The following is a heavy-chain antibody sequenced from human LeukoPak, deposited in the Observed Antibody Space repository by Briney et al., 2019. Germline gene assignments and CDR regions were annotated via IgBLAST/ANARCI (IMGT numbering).Heavy chain of an antibody. D-gene: IGHD3-22*01. V-gene: IGHV3-11*04. CDR2: ISSGSSTL. CDR1: GFIFSDYY. CDR3: ARDRELGYYYDSSGYQKLDAFDI. Sequence: PGGSLRLSCAASGFIFSDYYMSWIRQAPGKGLEWISYISSGSSTLYYADSVKGRFTISRDNAKNSLYLQMNSLRAEDTAVYYCARDRELGYYYDSSGYQKLDAFDIWGQGTMVTVSS. J-gene: IGHJ3*02.